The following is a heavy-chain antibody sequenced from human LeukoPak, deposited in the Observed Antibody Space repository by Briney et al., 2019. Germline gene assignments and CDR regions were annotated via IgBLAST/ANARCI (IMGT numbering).Heavy chain of an antibody. Sequence: PGGSLRLSCAASGFTFSSYAMSWVRQAPGKGLEWVSSIETNGVKTYYADSVKGRFTISRDNSENTLSLQMNSLRVEDTAVYYCIAAPGPKWYFRYWGQGALVTVSS. D-gene: IGHD6-13*01. V-gene: IGHV3-23*01. CDR1: GFTFSSYA. CDR2: IETNGVKT. CDR3: IAAPGPKWYFRY. J-gene: IGHJ4*02.